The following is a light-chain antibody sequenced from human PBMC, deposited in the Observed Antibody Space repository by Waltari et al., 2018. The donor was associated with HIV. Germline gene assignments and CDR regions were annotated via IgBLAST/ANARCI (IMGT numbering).Light chain of an antibody. Sequence: QSVLTQPPSVSGAPGQRVTISCTGSTSNIGAHYGVNWYQEAPGTAPRLLIYGDHNRPSGIPDRFSGSRSGTSASLAINGLQAEDEAEYYCQSYDSSLSSVLFGGGTKLTVL. CDR3: QSYDSSLSSVL. V-gene: IGLV1-40*01. CDR1: TSNIGAHYG. J-gene: IGLJ2*01. CDR2: GDH.